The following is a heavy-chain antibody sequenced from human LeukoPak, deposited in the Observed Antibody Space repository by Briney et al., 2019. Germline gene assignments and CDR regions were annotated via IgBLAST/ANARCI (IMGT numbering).Heavy chain of an antibody. V-gene: IGHV5-10-1*01. D-gene: IGHD1-26*01. CDR1: GYSFTSYW. CDR3: ARHPSGSYYQFDY. Sequence: GESLKISCKGSGYSFTSYWISWVRQMPGKGLEWMGRIDPSDSYTNYSPSFQGHVTISADKSISTAYLQWSSLKASDTAMYYCARHPSGSYYQFDYWGQGTPVTVSS. J-gene: IGHJ4*02. CDR2: IDPSDSYT.